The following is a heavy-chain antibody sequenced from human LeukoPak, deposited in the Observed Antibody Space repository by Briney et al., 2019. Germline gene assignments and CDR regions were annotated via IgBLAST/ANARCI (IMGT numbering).Heavy chain of an antibody. CDR2: ISSTGGST. V-gene: IGHV3-64*01. CDR3: AREIPTLDYYDSSGYGTNAFDI. Sequence: PGGSLRPSCAASGFTFSSYAMHWVRQAPGKGLEYVSAISSTGGSTYYAISVNGRFTISRDNSKNTLYLQMGSLRAEDMAVYYCAREIPTLDYYDSSGYGTNAFDIWGQGTMVTVSS. CDR1: GFTFSSYA. J-gene: IGHJ3*02. D-gene: IGHD3-22*01.